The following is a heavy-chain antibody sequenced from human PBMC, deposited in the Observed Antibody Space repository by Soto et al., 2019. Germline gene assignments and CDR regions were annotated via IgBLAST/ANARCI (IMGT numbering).Heavy chain of an antibody. CDR1: GFTFSSYG. CDR3: AKDRYYYDSTPSGIDY. Sequence: PGGSLRLSCAASGFTFSSYGMHWVRQAPGKGLEWVAVISYDGSNKYYADSVKGRFTISRDNSKNTLYLQMNSLRAEDTAVYYCAKDRYYYDSTPSGIDYWGQGTLVTVSS. J-gene: IGHJ4*02. V-gene: IGHV3-30*18. CDR2: ISYDGSNK. D-gene: IGHD3-22*01.